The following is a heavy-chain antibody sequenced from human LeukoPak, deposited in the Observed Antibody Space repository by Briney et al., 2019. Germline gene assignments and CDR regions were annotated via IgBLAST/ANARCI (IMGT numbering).Heavy chain of an antibody. CDR3: ARLVVADWDYYYYYGMDV. CDR2: IYSGGST. V-gene: IGHV3-53*04. Sequence: GGSLRLSCAASGFTVSSNYMSWVRQAPGKGLEWVSVIYSGGSTYYADSVKGRFTISRHNSKNTLYLQMNSLRAEDTAVYYCARLVVADWDYYYYYGMDVWGQGTTVTVSS. CDR1: GFTVSSNY. J-gene: IGHJ6*02. D-gene: IGHD3-22*01.